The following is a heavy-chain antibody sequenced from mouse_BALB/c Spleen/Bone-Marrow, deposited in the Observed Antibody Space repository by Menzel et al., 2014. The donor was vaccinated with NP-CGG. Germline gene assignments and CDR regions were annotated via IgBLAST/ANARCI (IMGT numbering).Heavy chain of an antibody. J-gene: IGHJ4*01. CDR3: SPSAPRSLFSIDH. Sequence: VQLQKSGTVLARPGVSVKISCKASGYSFTSYWMHWGKQRPGKGLDWIGAIYPGNRDTSYNQKLKGKAKLTEVTSASTAYMELRSLTTEDSSVFYYSPSAPRSLFSIDHWGQGTSVTVSS. V-gene: IGHV1-5*01. D-gene: IGHD3-1*01. CDR1: GYSFTSYW. CDR2: IYPGNRDT.